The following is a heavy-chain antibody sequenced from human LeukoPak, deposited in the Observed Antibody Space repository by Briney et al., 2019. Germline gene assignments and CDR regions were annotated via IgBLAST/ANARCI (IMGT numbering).Heavy chain of an antibody. CDR2: INGDGSST. V-gene: IGHV3-74*01. CDR1: GFTFRSYW. D-gene: IGHD3-16*01. J-gene: IGHJ4*02. CDR3: ASAYYHYYFDY. Sequence: GGSLRLSCEASGFTFRSYWMHWVRQAPGKGLVWVSRINGDGSSTSYADSVEGRFTISRDNAKNTLYLQMNSLRAEHSAVYYCASAYYHYYFDYWGQGTLVTVSS.